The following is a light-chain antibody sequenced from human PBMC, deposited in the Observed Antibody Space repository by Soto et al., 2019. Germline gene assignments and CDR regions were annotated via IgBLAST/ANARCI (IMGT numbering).Light chain of an antibody. CDR3: QKYNSAPLT. V-gene: IGKV1-5*01. Sequence: DIQMTQSPSTLSASVGDRVTITCRASQSIRSWLAWYQQKPGKAPKLLIYDASSLQSGVPSRFSGSESGTEFTLTISSLQPEDVAAYYCQKYNSAPLTFGGGTKVEIK. CDR1: QSIRSW. CDR2: DAS. J-gene: IGKJ4*01.